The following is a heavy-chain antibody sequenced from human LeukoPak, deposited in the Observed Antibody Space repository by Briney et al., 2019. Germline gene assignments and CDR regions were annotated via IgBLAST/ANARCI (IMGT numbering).Heavy chain of an antibody. D-gene: IGHD3-10*01. CDR2: IWYDGSNK. Sequence: PGRSLRLSCAASGFTFSSYGMHWVRQAPGKGLEWVAVIWYDGSNKYYADSVKGRFTISRDNSKNTLYLQMNSPRAEDTAVYYCARDSTTMVRGVIDYWGQGTLVTVSS. CDR3: ARDSTTMVRGVIDY. J-gene: IGHJ4*02. V-gene: IGHV3-33*01. CDR1: GFTFSSYG.